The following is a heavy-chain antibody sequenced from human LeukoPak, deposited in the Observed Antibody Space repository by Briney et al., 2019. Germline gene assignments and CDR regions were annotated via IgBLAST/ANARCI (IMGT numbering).Heavy chain of an antibody. CDR3: ARSAFDWLLSNWFDP. D-gene: IGHD3-9*01. V-gene: IGHV3-9*01. CDR1: GFTFDDYA. CDR2: ISWNSGSI. J-gene: IGHJ5*02. Sequence: GGSLRLSCAASGFTFDDYARHWVRQAPGKGLEWVSGISWNSGSIGYADSVKGRFTISRDNAKNSLYLQMNSLRAEDTALYYCARSAFDWLLSNWFDPWGQGTLVTVSS.